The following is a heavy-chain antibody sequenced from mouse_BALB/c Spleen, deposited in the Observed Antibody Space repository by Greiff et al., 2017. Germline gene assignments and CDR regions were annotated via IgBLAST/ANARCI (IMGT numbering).Heavy chain of an antibody. V-gene: IGHV2-6-7*01. CDR2: IWGDGST. D-gene: IGHD2-1*01. CDR3: ARGGNSHYYAMDY. J-gene: IGHJ4*01. CDR1: GFSLTGYG. Sequence: VQVVESGPGLVAPSQSLSITCTVSGFSLTGYGVNWVRQPPGKGLEWLGMIWGDGSTDYNSALKSRLSISKDNSKSQVFLKMNSLQTDDTARYYCARGGNSHYYAMDYWGQGTSVTVSS.